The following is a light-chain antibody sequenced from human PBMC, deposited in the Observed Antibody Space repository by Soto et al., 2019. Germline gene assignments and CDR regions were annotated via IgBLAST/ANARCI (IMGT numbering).Light chain of an antibody. CDR2: EVN. CDR3: CSFAGSSTSYVV. CDR1: SSDVGNYNL. V-gene: IGLV2-23*02. J-gene: IGLJ2*01. Sequence: QPVLTQPASVSGSPGQSITISCTGTSSDVGNYNLVSWYQHHPGKAPKLMIYEVNKRPSGVSNRFSGSKSGNTASLTISGLQAEDEADYYCCSFAGSSTSYVVFGGGTKLTVL.